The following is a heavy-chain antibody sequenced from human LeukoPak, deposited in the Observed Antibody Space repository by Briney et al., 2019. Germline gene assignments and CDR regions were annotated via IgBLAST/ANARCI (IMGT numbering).Heavy chain of an antibody. Sequence: PGGSLRLSCAASGFTFSGSAIHWVRQASGKGLEWVGRIRSKANTYATTHAASVKGRFTISRDDSKNTAYLQMNSLKTEDTAVYYCTSDRYNWNLAHAFDIWGQGTMVTVSS. CDR2: IRSKANTYAT. D-gene: IGHD1-7*01. J-gene: IGHJ3*02. CDR3: TSDRYNWNLAHAFDI. CDR1: GFTFSGSA. V-gene: IGHV3-73*01.